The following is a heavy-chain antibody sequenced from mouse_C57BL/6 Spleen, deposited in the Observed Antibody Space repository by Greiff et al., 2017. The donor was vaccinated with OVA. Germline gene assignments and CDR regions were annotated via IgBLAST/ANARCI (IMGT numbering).Heavy chain of an antibody. CDR2: IDPSDSYT. Sequence: VQLQQPGAELVRPGTSVKLSCKASGYTFTSYWMHWVKQRPGQGLEWIGVIDPSDSYTNYNQKFKGKATLTVDTSSSTAYMQLSSLTSEDSAVYYCARPTTVWYFDVWSTGTTVTVSS. J-gene: IGHJ1*03. CDR1: GYTFTSYW. V-gene: IGHV1-59*01. CDR3: ARPTTVWYFDV. D-gene: IGHD1-1*01.